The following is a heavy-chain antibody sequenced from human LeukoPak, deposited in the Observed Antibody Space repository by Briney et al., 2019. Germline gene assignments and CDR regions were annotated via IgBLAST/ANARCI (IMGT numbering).Heavy chain of an antibody. Sequence: SETLSLTCTVSGGSTSSSSYYWGWIRQPPGKGLEWIGTIYYNGSTYYNPSLKSRVTISVDTSKNQFSLKLSSVTAADTAVYYCARVRYDNYFDYWGQGTMVTVSS. CDR3: ARVRYDNYFDY. V-gene: IGHV4-39*07. J-gene: IGHJ4*03. D-gene: IGHD2-2*01. CDR2: IYYNGST. CDR1: GGSTSSSSYY.